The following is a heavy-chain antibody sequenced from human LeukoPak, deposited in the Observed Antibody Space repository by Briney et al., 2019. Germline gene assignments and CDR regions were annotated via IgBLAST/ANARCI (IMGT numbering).Heavy chain of an antibody. V-gene: IGHV4-39*07. D-gene: IGHD3-10*01. Sequence: PSETLSLTCTSSGDSISSSNYYWGWIRQPPGKGLEWIGSMCYSGNTYYNPSLKSRATISVDTSNNQFSLKLSSVTAADTAVYYCARVGRHYGSGSYADFWGQGTLVTVSS. CDR2: MCYSGNT. J-gene: IGHJ4*02. CDR3: ARVGRHYGSGSYADF. CDR1: GDSISSSNYY.